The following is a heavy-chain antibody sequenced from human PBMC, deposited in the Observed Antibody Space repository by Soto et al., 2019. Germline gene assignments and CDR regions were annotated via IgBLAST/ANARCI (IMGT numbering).Heavy chain of an antibody. Sequence: SVKVSCKASGGTFSSYAISWVRQAPGQGLEWMGGIIPIFGTANYAQKFQGRVTITADESTSTAYMELSSLRSEDTAVYYCARATSNHQHWILVRRPLREHYYSCLDRWGQGTTVTGS. D-gene: IGHD2-2*03. CDR2: IIPIFGTA. J-gene: IGHJ6*02. V-gene: IGHV1-69*13. CDR3: ARATSNHQHWILVRRPLREHYYSCLDR. CDR1: GGTFSSYA.